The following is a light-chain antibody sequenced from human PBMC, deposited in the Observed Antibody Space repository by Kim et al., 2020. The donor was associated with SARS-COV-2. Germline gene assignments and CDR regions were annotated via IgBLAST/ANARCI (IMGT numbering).Light chain of an antibody. CDR3: QQYGNSPGDT. V-gene: IGKV3-20*01. CDR2: GSS. Sequence: PGESTHPPCQARQNVSRSYLAWYQEKSGPAPRLLISGSSSRASGISDRFSGSGSGTDFTLTISRLEPEDFAVYYCQQYGNSPGDTFGQGTKLEIK. J-gene: IGKJ2*01. CDR1: QNVSRSY.